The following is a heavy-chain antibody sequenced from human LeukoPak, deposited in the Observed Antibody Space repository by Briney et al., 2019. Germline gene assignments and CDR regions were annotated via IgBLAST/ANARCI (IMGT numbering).Heavy chain of an antibody. J-gene: IGHJ4*02. Sequence: PSQTLSLTCTVSGDSISSGGYYWSWFRQPPGKGLEWIGYIHNNGGTDYNPSLKTRVTVSVDTSKNQFSLKLTSLTAADTALYYCARAYLHYYDSSGYLYYFDYWGQGALVTVSS. V-gene: IGHV4-61*08. CDR1: GDSISSGGYY. CDR3: ARAYLHYYDSSGYLYYFDY. CDR2: IHNNGGT. D-gene: IGHD3-22*01.